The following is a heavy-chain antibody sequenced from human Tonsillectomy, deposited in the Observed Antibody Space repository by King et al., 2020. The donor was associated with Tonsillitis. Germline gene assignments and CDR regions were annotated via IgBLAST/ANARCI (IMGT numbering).Heavy chain of an antibody. CDR2: IWYVGGEK. J-gene: IGHJ4*02. CDR1: GFSFSSYG. Sequence: VQLQESGGGVVQPGRSLRLSCAASGFSFSSYGMHWVRQAPGKGLEWVAVIWYVGGEKHYADSVKGRFTISRDNSKNTLYLQMNSLRAEDTAVYYCARDPGEGSSHFEYRGQGSLVTVSS. V-gene: IGHV3-33*01. D-gene: IGHD1-14*01. CDR3: ARDPGEGSSHFEY.